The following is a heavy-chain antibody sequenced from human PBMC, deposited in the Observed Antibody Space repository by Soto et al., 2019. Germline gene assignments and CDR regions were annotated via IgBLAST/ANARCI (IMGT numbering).Heavy chain of an antibody. D-gene: IGHD3-22*01. CDR3: AQKPQYYYDSSGYYYQPREYYFQH. V-gene: IGHV3-23*01. Sequence: GGSLRLSCAASGFTFSSYTIRWVRQAPGKGLEWVSPISGSGGSTYYADSVKGRVTVYRDKSKNTLYLQMKSLRAEDTAVYYCAQKPQYYYDSSGYYYQPREYYFQHWGQGTLVTVSS. CDR2: ISGSGGST. CDR1: GFTFSSYT. J-gene: IGHJ1*01.